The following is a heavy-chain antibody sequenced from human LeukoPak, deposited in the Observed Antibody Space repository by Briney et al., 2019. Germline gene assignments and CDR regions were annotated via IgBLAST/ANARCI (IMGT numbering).Heavy chain of an antibody. CDR2: INHSGST. J-gene: IGHJ2*01. CDR1: GGSFSGYY. Sequence: SETLSLTCAVYGGSFSGYYWIWIRQPPGKGLEWIGEINHSGSTNYNPSLKSRVTISVDTSRNQFSLKLSSVTAADTAVYYCARAPHSSTSCFDLWGRGTLVTVSS. CDR3: ARAPHSSTSCFDL. V-gene: IGHV4-34*01. D-gene: IGHD2-2*01.